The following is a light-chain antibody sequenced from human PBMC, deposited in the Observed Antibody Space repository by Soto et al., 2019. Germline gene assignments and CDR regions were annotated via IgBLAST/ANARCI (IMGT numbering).Light chain of an antibody. J-gene: IGKJ2*01. CDR1: QSIDRW. CDR3: QQYKTYTYT. V-gene: IGKV1-5*03. CDR2: RAS. Sequence: DIPMTQSPSTLSASVGDRVTITCRASQSIDRWLAWYQQKPGKAPKLLIYRASSLESGVPSRFSGSGSGTEVTLTISSLQPDDFTTYYCQQYKTYTYTFAQGTKLEIK.